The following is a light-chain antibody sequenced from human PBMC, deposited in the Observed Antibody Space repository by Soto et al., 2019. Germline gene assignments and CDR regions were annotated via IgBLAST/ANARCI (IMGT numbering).Light chain of an antibody. V-gene: IGKV3D-7*01. CDR3: QQYNEWPPFT. CDR1: QSVSSSY. J-gene: IGKJ5*01. CDR2: AAS. Sequence: EIVMTQSPATLSLSPGERATLSCSASQSVSSSYLSWYQQKPGQAPRLVIYAASTRATGIPDRFSGSVSGTEFTLTISSLQSEDFAVYYCQQYNEWPPFTFGHGTRLEIK.